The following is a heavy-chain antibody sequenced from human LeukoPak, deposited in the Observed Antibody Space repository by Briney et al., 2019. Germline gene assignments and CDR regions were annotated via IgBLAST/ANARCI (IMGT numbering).Heavy chain of an antibody. CDR3: ARRYYYDSSGRDPFDC. D-gene: IGHD3-22*01. Sequence: PSETLSLTCTVSGGSISSSSYYWVWIRQPPGKGLEWIGSIYYSGNTYYNPSIKSRVSISLDTSKNQFSLKLSSVTAADTAVYYCARRYYYDSSGRDPFDCWGQGTLVTVSS. J-gene: IGHJ4*02. CDR2: IYYSGNT. CDR1: GGSISSSSYY. V-gene: IGHV4-39*01.